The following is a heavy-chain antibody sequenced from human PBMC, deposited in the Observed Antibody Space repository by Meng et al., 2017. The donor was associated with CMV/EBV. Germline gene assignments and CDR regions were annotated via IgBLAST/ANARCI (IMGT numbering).Heavy chain of an antibody. J-gene: IGHJ6*02. D-gene: IGHD3-9*01. CDR2: ISAYNGNT. Sequence: ASVKVSCKTSGYTFTSYGITWVRQAPGQGLEWMGWISAYNGNTNYAQKLQGRVTMTTDTSTSTAYMDLRDLRFADTAVYYCARARVDDVLTGYLPQGDVYYYGMDVWGLGTTVTVSS. CDR1: GYTFTSYG. V-gene: IGHV1-18*01. CDR3: ARARVDDVLTGYLPQGDVYYYGMDV.